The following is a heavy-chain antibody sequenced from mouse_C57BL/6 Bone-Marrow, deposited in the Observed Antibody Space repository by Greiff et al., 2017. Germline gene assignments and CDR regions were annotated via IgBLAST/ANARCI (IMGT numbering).Heavy chain of an antibody. V-gene: IGHV14-4*01. CDR3: TTHAMDY. J-gene: IGHJ4*01. CDR1: GFNINDDY. Sequence: VQLQQSGAELVRPGASVKLSCTASGFNINDDYMHWVKQRPEQGLEWIGWIDPENGDTEYASKFQGKATITADTSSNTAYLQLSSLTSEYTAVYYCTTHAMDYWGQGTSVTVSS. CDR2: IDPENGDT.